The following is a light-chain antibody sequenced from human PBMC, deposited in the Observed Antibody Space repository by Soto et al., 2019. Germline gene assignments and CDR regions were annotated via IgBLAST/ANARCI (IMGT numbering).Light chain of an antibody. CDR1: QSVSSN. CDR2: VTS. V-gene: IGKV3-15*01. J-gene: IGKJ4*01. CDR3: QQYNKWPLT. Sequence: EIVMTQSPATLSVSPGERATLSCRASQSVSSNLAWYQQKPGQAPRLLIYVTSTRATGIPARFSGSGSATDFTLTISTLPSEDFAVYCCQQYNKWPLTFGGGTKVEIK.